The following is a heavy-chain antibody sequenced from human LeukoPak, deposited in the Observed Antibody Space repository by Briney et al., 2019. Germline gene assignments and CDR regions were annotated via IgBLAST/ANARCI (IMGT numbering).Heavy chain of an antibody. J-gene: IGHJ6*03. CDR3: ARVGATSYYYYYMDV. Sequence: SETLSLTCAAYGGSFSGYYWSWIRQPPGKGLEWIGYIYYSGSTNYNPSLKSRVTISVDTSKNQFSLKLSSVTAADTAVYYCARVGATSYYYYYMDVWGKGTTVTVSS. CDR2: IYYSGST. CDR1: GGSFSGYY. D-gene: IGHD1-26*01. V-gene: IGHV4-59*01.